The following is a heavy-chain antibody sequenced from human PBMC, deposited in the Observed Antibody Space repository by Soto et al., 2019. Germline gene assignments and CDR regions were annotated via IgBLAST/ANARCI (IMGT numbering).Heavy chain of an antibody. Sequence: QVQLVQSGAEVKKPGASVKVSCKASGYTFTSYDINWVRQATGQGHEWMGWMNPNSGNTGYAQKFQGRVTMTRNTSISTAYMELSSLRSADTAVYYCARWPDGYYYYGMDVWGQGTTVTVSS. J-gene: IGHJ6*02. CDR2: MNPNSGNT. CDR1: GYTFTSYD. V-gene: IGHV1-8*01. CDR3: ARWPDGYYYYGMDV.